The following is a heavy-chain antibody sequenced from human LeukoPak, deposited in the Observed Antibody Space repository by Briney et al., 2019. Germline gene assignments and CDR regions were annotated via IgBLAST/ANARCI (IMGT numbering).Heavy chain of an antibody. CDR3: AKAFGYCSGGSCYSAGRFDY. Sequence: GGALRLSCAASGFTFSSYAMSWVRQAPGKGLEWVSAIGGSGGSTYYADSVKGRFTISRDNSKNTLYLQMDSLRAEDTAVYYCAKAFGYCSGGSCYSAGRFDYWGQGTLVTVSS. CDR2: IGGSGGST. CDR1: GFTFSSYA. J-gene: IGHJ4*02. D-gene: IGHD2-15*01. V-gene: IGHV3-23*01.